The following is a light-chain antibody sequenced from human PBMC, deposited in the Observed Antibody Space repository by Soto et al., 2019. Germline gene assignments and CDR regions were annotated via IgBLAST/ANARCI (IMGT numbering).Light chain of an antibody. CDR1: SSDVGAYNY. J-gene: IGLJ2*01. CDR3: GSYTTSNTMI. CDR2: DVS. Sequence: TQPASVSGSPGQSITISCAGTSSDVGAYNYVSWFQQHPGKVPKLIIYDVSDRPSGVSDRFSGSKSGNTASLTISGLQAEDEADYYCGSYTTSNTMIFGGGTKLTVL. V-gene: IGLV2-14*01.